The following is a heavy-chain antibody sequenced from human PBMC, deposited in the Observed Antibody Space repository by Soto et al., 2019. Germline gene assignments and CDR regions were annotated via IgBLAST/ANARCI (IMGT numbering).Heavy chain of an antibody. Sequence: PSETLSLTCAVYGGSFSGYYWSWIRQPPGKGLEWIGEINHSGSTNYNPSLKSRVTISVDTSKNQFSLKLSSVTAADTAVYYCASIAARNYYGMDVWGQGTTVTVSS. CDR2: INHSGST. CDR1: GGSFSGYY. J-gene: IGHJ6*02. CDR3: ASIAARNYYGMDV. V-gene: IGHV4-34*01. D-gene: IGHD6-6*01.